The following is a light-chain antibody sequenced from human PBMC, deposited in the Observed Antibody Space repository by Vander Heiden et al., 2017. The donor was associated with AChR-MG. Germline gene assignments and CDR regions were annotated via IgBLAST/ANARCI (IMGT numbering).Light chain of an antibody. V-gene: IGKV3-11*01. CDR1: QSVSSS. J-gene: IGKJ1*01. CDR3: QQRSNWPWT. CDR2: DAS. Sequence: EIVLTQSPDTLSLSPGERATLSCRASQSVSSSLAWYQQKPGQAPRLLIYDASNRATGIPARFSGSGSGTDFTLTISSLDPEDFAVYYCQQRSNWPWTFGQGTKVEVK.